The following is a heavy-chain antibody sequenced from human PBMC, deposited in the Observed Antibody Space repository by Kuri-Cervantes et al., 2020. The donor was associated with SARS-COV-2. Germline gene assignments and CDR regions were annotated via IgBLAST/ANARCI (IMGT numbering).Heavy chain of an antibody. CDR2: IRWNSATI. J-gene: IGHJ4*02. CDR3: AKERGYSSGLDY. Sequence: SLKISCAASGFTFDDYAMHWVRQAPGKGLEWVSGIRWNSATIIYVDSVKGRFTISRDNAKNSLYLQMNSLRAEDMALYYCAKERGYSSGLDYWGQGTLVTDSS. D-gene: IGHD6-19*01. CDR1: GFTFDDYA. V-gene: IGHV3-9*03.